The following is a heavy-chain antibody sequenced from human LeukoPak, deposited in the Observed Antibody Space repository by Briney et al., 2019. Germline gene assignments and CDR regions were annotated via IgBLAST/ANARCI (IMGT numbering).Heavy chain of an antibody. J-gene: IGHJ4*02. CDR1: NDSISNYY. Sequence: SETLSLTCIVSNDSISNYYWNWIRQPPGKGLEWIGFVSYSGRTSCNPSLKSRVTISLDTSKNQFSLRLSSVTAADTAIYYCARVLWSAAVQIFDSWGQGTLVTVSS. CDR3: ARVLWSAAVQIFDS. V-gene: IGHV4-59*01. D-gene: IGHD6-13*01. CDR2: VSYSGRT.